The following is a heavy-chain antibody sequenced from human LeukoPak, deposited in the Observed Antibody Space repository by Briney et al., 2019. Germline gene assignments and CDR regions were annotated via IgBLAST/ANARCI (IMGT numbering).Heavy chain of an antibody. V-gene: IGHV3-23*01. D-gene: IGHD5-24*01. Sequence: GGSLRLSCAASGFTFSSYAMSWVRQAPGKGLEWVSAISGSGGSTYYADSVKGRFTISRDNSKNTLYLQMNSLRSEDTAVYYCARDGYNQRGLNYWGQGTLVTVSS. J-gene: IGHJ4*02. CDR1: GFTFSSYA. CDR2: ISGSGGST. CDR3: ARDGYNQRGLNY.